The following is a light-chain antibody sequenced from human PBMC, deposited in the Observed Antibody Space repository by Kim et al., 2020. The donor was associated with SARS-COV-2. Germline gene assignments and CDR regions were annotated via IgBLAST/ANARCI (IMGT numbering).Light chain of an antibody. V-gene: IGKV3-20*01. Sequence: EIVLTQSPGTLSLSPGETTTLSCRASQTISNSYLAWYQHKPGQAPRLLIYGASSRATGIPDRFSGSGSGTDFTLTVSRLEPEDSAVYYCQFLWTFGQGTKVEIK. J-gene: IGKJ1*01. CDR3: QFLWT. CDR1: QTISNSY. CDR2: GAS.